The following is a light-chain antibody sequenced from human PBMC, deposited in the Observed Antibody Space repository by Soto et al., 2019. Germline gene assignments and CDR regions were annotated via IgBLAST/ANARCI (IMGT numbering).Light chain of an antibody. CDR3: QQRGTSIT. J-gene: IGKJ5*01. V-gene: IGKV3-11*01. CDR1: QTVNTY. CDR2: DAS. Sequence: IVLTQSPATLSLWPGETAVLSCRASQTVNTYISWYQQRPGQARRLLIYDASKRVPGIPARFSGSGSGTDFTLTISSLEPEDFALYYCQQRGTSITFGQGTRLEIE.